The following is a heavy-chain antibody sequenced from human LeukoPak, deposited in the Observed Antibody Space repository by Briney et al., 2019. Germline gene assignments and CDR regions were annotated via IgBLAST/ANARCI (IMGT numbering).Heavy chain of an antibody. CDR3: ARGERSYYYYYYMDV. Sequence: SETLSLTCTVSGGSISSGSYYWSWIRQPAGKGLEWIGRIYTSGSTNYNPSLKSRVTISVDTSKNQFSLKLNSVTAADTAVYYCARGERSYYYYYYMDVWGKGTTVTVSS. CDR2: IYTSGST. CDR1: GGSISSGSYY. J-gene: IGHJ6*03. D-gene: IGHD1-1*01. V-gene: IGHV4-61*02.